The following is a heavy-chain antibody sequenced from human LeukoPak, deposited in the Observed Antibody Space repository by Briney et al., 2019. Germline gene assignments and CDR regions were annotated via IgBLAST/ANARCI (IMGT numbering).Heavy chain of an antibody. CDR3: ARVPIMGATVDYFDY. V-gene: IGHV3-21*01. J-gene: IGHJ4*02. Sequence: GGSLRLSCAASGFTFSSYSMNWVRQAPGKGLEWVSSISSSSSYIYYADSVKGRFTISRDNAKNSLYLQTNSLRAEDTAVYYCARVPIMGATVDYFDYWGQGTLVTVSS. CDR1: GFTFSSYS. CDR2: ISSSSSYI. D-gene: IGHD1-26*01.